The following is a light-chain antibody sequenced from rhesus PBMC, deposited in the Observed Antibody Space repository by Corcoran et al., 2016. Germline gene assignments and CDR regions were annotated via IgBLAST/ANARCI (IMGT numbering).Light chain of an antibody. J-gene: IGLJ1*01. CDR2: EVS. CDR1: SSDIGDYNY. Sequence: QAALTPSSSVSGSPGQSVTISCTGLSSDIGDYNYVSWYQQHPGKVPKLIIYEVSKRPSGASDRFSVSKSGNTTSLTISGLKAEDEADYYCSSYAKSISIIFGTGTRLTVL. V-gene: IGLV2-13*02. CDR3: SSYAKSISII.